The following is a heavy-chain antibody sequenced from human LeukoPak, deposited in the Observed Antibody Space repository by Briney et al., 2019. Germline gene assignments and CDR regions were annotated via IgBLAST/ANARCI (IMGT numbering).Heavy chain of an antibody. CDR1: GFTFSSYG. Sequence: PGGSLRLSCAASGFTFSSYGMSWVRQAPGKGLEWVSAISGSGGSTYYADSVKGRFTISRDNSKNTLYLQMNSLRAEDTAVYYCAKDLRAMTTVTQNWFDPWGQGTLVTVSS. D-gene: IGHD4-17*01. J-gene: IGHJ5*02. CDR3: AKDLRAMTTVTQNWFDP. CDR2: ISGSGGST. V-gene: IGHV3-23*01.